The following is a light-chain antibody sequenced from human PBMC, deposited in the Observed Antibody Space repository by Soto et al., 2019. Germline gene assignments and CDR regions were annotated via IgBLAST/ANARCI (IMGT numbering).Light chain of an antibody. Sequence: EIVLTQSPLSLPVTPGEPASISCRSSQSLLHSSGYNYVDWYLQKPGQSPQLLIYLVSNRASGVPDMFSGRGSGTDFTLKISRVEAEDVGLYYCMQALQTPLTFGPGTRLEIK. CDR1: QSLLHSSGYNY. J-gene: IGKJ5*01. CDR2: LVS. V-gene: IGKV2-28*01. CDR3: MQALQTPLT.